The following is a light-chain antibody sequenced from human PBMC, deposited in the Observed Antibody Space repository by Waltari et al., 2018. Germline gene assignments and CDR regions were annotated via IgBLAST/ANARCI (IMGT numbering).Light chain of an antibody. Sequence: DVVMTQSPLSLPVTLGQPASISCRSSQSLVYSDGNTYLSWFQQRPGQSPRRLIYKVSNRDSGVPDRFSGSGSGTDLTLRITRVEAEDVGFYYCMQGTHWPLYTFGQGTKLEIK. CDR3: MQGTHWPLYT. CDR1: QSLVYSDGNTY. J-gene: IGKJ2*01. V-gene: IGKV2-30*01. CDR2: KVS.